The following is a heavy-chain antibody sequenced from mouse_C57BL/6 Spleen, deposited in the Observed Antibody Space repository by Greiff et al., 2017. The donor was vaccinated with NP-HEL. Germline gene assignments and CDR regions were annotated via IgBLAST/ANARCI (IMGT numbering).Heavy chain of an antibody. V-gene: IGHV1-62-2*01. Sequence: QVQLKESGAELVKPGASVKLSCKASGYTFTEYTIHWVKQRSGQGLEWIGWFYPGSGSIKYNEKFKDKATLTADKSSSTVYMELSRLTSEDSAVYFCARHDLYDYDRGYAMDYWGQGTSVTVSS. J-gene: IGHJ4*01. D-gene: IGHD2-4*01. CDR2: FYPGSGSI. CDR1: GYTFTEYT. CDR3: ARHDLYDYDRGYAMDY.